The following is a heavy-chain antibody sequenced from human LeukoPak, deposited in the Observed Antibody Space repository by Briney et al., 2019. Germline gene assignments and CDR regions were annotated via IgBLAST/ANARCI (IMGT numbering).Heavy chain of an antibody. CDR2: ISGSGNDI. D-gene: IGHD3/OR15-3a*01. V-gene: IGHV3-11*01. Sequence: GGSHTPSCATSGFIFSGHYMSWIRQAPGKGLEWVSYISGSGNDIAYADSVKGRFTISRDNAKGSLYLQMNSLRAADTAVYYCGTHAGRTGSDDWGQGTLVTVSS. CDR1: GFIFSGHY. CDR3: GTHAGRTGSDD. J-gene: IGHJ4*02.